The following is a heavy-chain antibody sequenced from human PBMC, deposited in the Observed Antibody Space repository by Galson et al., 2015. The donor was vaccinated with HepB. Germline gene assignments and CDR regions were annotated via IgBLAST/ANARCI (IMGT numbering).Heavy chain of an antibody. CDR3: SRVGEDSSGYLKWFDP. CDR1: GFSIGDYA. V-gene: IGHV3-49*03. CDR2: IRSKVYGGSKGYAGTT. Sequence: SLRLSCAASGFSIGDYAMSWFRQAPGKGLEWVGFIRSKVYGGSKGYAGTTEYAASVKGRFTISTDDSGNFVYLQMNSLQTEDTAVYYCSRVGEDSSGYLKWFDPWGQGTLVTVSS. J-gene: IGHJ5*02. D-gene: IGHD3-22*01.